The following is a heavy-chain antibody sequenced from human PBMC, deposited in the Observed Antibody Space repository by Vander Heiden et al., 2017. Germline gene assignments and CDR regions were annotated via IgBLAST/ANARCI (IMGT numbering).Heavy chain of an antibody. Sequence: QVQLQESGPGLVNPSEPLSLTCVVSGYSIRSGYSWGWIRQPPGKGLEWIGSIYLRGSGSTYYNPSLESRVTISVDTSKNQFSLKVNSVTAADTAVYYCARDVDTAPHGPFKYWGPGTLVIVSS. CDR2: IYLRGSGST. CDR1: GYSIRSGYS. J-gene: IGHJ4*02. CDR3: ARDVDTAPHGPFKY. V-gene: IGHV4-38-2*02. D-gene: IGHD5-18*01.